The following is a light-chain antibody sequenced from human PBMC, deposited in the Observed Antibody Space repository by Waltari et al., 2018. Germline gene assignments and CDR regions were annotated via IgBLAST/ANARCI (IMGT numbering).Light chain of an antibody. CDR3: QDLHDYPV. V-gene: IGKV1-9*01. CDR1: HDISSH. J-gene: IGKJ3*01. CDR2: PAS. Sequence: IQLTQSPSSLSASVGDRVTISCRASHDISSHLAWYQQKPGQAPPLLIYPASTLESGVPSRFSGSGSGTEFTLTITSLQPEDFATYFCQDLHDYPVFGPGTKVDIK.